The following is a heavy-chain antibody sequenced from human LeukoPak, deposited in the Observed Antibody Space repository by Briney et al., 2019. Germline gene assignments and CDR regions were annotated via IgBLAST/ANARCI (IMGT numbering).Heavy chain of an antibody. CDR3: SSLEDYDSRGYGFDP. CDR1: GGSISSSSYY. CDR2: VYYGGNT. J-gene: IGHJ5*02. V-gene: IGHV4-39*01. Sequence: SETLSLTCTVSGGSISSSSYYWDWVRQPPGKGLEWIGNVYYGGNTFYNSSLESRVTISVDMSKNQFSLKLSSVTAADTAVYYCSSLEDYDSRGYGFDPWGQGTLVTVSS. D-gene: IGHD3-22*01.